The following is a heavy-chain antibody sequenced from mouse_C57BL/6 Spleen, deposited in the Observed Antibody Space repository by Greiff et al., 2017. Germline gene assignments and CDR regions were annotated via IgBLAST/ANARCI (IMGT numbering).Heavy chain of an antibody. V-gene: IGHV1-54*01. CDR1: GYAFTNYL. D-gene: IGHD2-4*01. Sequence: QVQLQQSGAELVRPGTSVKVSCKASGYAFTNYLIEWVKQRPGQGLEWIGVINPGSGGTNYNEKFKGKATLTADKSSSTAYMQLRSLTSEDSAVYVCARGGYDYDEEYFDYWGEGTTLTVSS. CDR2: INPGSGGT. CDR3: ARGGYDYDEEYFDY. J-gene: IGHJ2*01.